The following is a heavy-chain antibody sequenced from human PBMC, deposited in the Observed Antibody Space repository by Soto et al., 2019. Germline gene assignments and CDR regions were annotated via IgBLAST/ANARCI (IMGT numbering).Heavy chain of an antibody. CDR2: INHSGST. CDR1: GGSFSGYY. V-gene: IGHV4-34*01. D-gene: IGHD6-13*01. Sequence: SETLSLTCAVYGGSFSGYYWSWIRQPPGKGLEWIGEINHSGSTNYNPSLKSRVTISVDTSKNQFSLKLSSVTAADTAVYYCARGEGSSWYVWGKGTTVTVSS. J-gene: IGHJ6*04. CDR3: ARGEGSSWYV.